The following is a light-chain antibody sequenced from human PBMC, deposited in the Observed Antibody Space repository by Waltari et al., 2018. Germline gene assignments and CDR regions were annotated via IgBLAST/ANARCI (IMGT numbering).Light chain of an antibody. J-gene: IGKJ2*01. V-gene: IGKV1-39*01. CDR3: RQHYDAPPYT. Sequence: DIQMTQSPSSLSASVGDRVTITCRASRRINIYLNLYQQKVGKAPKLLIFAASTLERWVPSRFSRSRSGTDFTLTISRLQAEDFATYYCRQHYDAPPYTFGQGTKLEIK. CDR2: AAS. CDR1: RRINIY.